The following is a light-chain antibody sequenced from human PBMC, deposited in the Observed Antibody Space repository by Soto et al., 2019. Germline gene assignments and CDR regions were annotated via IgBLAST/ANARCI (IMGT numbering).Light chain of an antibody. CDR1: SGYVGGYNY. CDR2: DVT. V-gene: IGLV2-14*03. CDR3: CSYASSTIYV. J-gene: IGLJ1*01. Sequence: QSVLTQPASLSGSPGQSIAISCTGTSGYVGGYNYVSWYQQLPGNAPKLLIYDVTIRPSGVSDRFSGSKSGTTASLTISGLQAEYEADYYCCSYASSTIYVFGTGTKVTVL.